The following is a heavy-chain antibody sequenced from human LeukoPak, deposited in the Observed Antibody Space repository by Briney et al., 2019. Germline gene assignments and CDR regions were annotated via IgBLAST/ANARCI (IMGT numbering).Heavy chain of an antibody. D-gene: IGHD1-26*01. Sequence: ASVKVSCKASGGTFSSYAISWVRQAPGQGLEWMGGIIPIFGTANYAQKFQGRVTITTDESTSTAYMELSSLRSEDTAVYYCARDNAVGATYYYYYMDVWGKGTTVTVSS. CDR2: IIPIFGTA. CDR3: ARDNAVGATYYYYYMDV. J-gene: IGHJ6*03. CDR1: GGTFSSYA. V-gene: IGHV1-69*05.